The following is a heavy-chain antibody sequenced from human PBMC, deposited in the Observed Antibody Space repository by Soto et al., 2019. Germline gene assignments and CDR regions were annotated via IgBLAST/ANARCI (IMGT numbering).Heavy chain of an antibody. Sequence: ASVKVSCKASGYTFTSYGISWVRQAPGQGLEWMGWISAYNGNTNYAQKLQGRVTMTTDTSTSTAYMELRSLRSDDTAVYYCAGVKLYNWKLYGMDVWGQGNTVTVSS. CDR1: GYTFTSYG. D-gene: IGHD1-20*01. CDR2: ISAYNGNT. J-gene: IGHJ6*02. V-gene: IGHV1-18*04. CDR3: AGVKLYNWKLYGMDV.